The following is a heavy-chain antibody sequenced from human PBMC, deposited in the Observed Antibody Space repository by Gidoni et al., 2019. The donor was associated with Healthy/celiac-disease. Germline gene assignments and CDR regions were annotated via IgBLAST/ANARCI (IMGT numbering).Heavy chain of an antibody. CDR2: IYPGDSDT. Sequence: EVQLVQSGAEVKKPGESLKISCKGSGYSFTSYWIGWVRQMPGEGLECMGIIYPGDSDTRYRPSCQGKVTIAADKSIITAYRQWSSLKASDTAMYYCARLGQRHDPETHDYWGQGTLVTVSA. D-gene: IGHD1-1*01. V-gene: IGHV5-51*01. J-gene: IGHJ4*02. CDR1: GYSFTSYW. CDR3: ARLGQRHDPETHDY.